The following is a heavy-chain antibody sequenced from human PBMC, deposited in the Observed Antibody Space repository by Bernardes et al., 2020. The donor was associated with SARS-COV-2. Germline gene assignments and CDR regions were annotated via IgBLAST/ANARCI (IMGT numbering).Heavy chain of an antibody. CDR3: TRGPIAGTPMAQVDRRFDP. Sequence: GSLRLSCAASGFTLSSYWMHWVRQVPGKGLVWISRIDSDGRTTTYADPVRGRFTVSRDNAKSTLYLQMNSLSAEDTAVYYCTRGPIAGTPMAQVDRRFDPWGQGTLVTVSS. J-gene: IGHJ5*02. D-gene: IGHD1-1*01. CDR1: GFTLSSYW. V-gene: IGHV3-74*01. CDR2: IDSDGRTT.